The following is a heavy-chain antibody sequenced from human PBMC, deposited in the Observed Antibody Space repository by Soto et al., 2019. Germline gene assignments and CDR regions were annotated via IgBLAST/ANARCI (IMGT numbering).Heavy chain of an antibody. D-gene: IGHD3-22*01. Sequence: EVQLVESGGGLIQPGGSLRLSCAASGFTFSSNDMNWVRQAPGKGLEWVSLIYSGGSTYYADSVKGRFTISRDNSKNTLYLQMSRLRAEATAVYYGATRPLLPGAPWGQGTMVTVSS. V-gene: IGHV3-53*01. CDR1: GFTFSSND. J-gene: IGHJ3*01. CDR3: ATRPLLPGAP. CDR2: IYSGGST.